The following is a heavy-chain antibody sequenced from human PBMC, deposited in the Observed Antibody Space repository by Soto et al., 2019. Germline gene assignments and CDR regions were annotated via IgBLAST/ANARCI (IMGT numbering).Heavy chain of an antibody. Sequence: QVTLKESGPVLVNPTETLTLTCTVSGFSLSNARMGVSWIRQPPGKALEWLAHIFSNDEKSYSTSLKSRLTISKDTSKSQVVLTMTNMDPVDTATYYCARITVAAGTTLFDYWGQGTLVTVSS. CDR2: IFSNDEK. V-gene: IGHV2-26*01. D-gene: IGHD1-1*01. J-gene: IGHJ4*02. CDR3: ARITVAAGTTLFDY. CDR1: GFSLSNARMG.